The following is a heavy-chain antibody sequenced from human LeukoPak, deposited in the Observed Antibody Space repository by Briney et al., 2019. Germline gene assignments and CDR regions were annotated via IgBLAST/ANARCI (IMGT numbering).Heavy chain of an antibody. D-gene: IGHD3-9*01. CDR2: ISGSGGST. J-gene: IGHJ4*02. Sequence: GGSLRLSCAASGFTFTHYALTWVRQPPGKGLEWVSAISGSGGSTYYADSVKGRFTISRDNSKNTLNLQMNSLRAEDTAVYYCARALTTRYDILTGYLDYWGQGTLVTVSS. V-gene: IGHV3-23*01. CDR3: ARALTTRYDILTGYLDY. CDR1: GFTFTHYA.